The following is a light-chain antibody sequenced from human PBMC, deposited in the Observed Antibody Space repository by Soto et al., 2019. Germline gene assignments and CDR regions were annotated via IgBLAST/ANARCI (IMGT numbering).Light chain of an antibody. CDR1: SSNIGNNY. Sequence: QSVLTQPPSVSAAPGQKVTISCSGSSSNIGNNYVSWYQHLPGQAPRLLIFENNKRRPGIADPFSCSKSGTSATLAITGLQTGDEAAYYCGTWDITLNINWVFGGGTKVTVL. J-gene: IGLJ3*02. CDR3: GTWDITLNINWV. CDR2: ENN. V-gene: IGLV1-51*02.